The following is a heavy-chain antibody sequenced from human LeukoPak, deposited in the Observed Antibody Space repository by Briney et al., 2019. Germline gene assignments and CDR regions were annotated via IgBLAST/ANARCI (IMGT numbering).Heavy chain of an antibody. CDR2: ISGSGGST. D-gene: IGHD3-22*01. V-gene: IGHV3-23*01. CDR3: AKDLGDSSGYHYFDY. CDR1: GFTFSSYA. J-gene: IGHJ4*02. Sequence: GGSLRLSCAASGFTFSSYAMSWVRQAPGKGLEWVSAISGSGGSTYYADSAKGRFTISRDNSKNTLYLQMNSLRAEDTAVYYCAKDLGDSSGYHYFDYWGQGTLVTVSS.